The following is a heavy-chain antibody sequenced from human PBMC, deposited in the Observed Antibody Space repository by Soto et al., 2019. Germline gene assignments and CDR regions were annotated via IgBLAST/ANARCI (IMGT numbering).Heavy chain of an antibody. V-gene: IGHV4-61*01. J-gene: IGHJ6*02. CDR2: IYYSGST. Sequence: QVQLQESGPGLVKPSETLSLTCTVSGGSVSSGSYYWSWIRQPPGKGLEWIGYIYYSGSTNYNPSLKSRVTISVDTSKNQFSLKLSSVTAADTAVYYCARDSGSRGYYYGMDVCGQGTTVTVSS. D-gene: IGHD3-10*01. CDR1: GGSVSSGSYY. CDR3: ARDSGSRGYYYGMDV.